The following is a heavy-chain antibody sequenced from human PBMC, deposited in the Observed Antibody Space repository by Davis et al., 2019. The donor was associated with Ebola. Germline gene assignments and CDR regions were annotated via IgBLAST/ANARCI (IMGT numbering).Heavy chain of an antibody. CDR3: ARDPGGTYYREYFDS. Sequence: ASVKVSCKASGYTFTSYAMHWVRQAPGQRLEWMGWINAGNGNTKYSQKFQGRVTITRDTSASTAYMELSSLRFEDTAVYYCARDPGGTYYREYFDSWGQGTLLTVSS. J-gene: IGHJ4*02. CDR2: INAGNGNT. V-gene: IGHV1-3*01. CDR1: GYTFTSYA. D-gene: IGHD3-10*01.